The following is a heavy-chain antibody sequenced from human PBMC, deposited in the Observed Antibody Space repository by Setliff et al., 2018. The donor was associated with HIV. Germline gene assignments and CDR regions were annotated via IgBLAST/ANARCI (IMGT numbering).Heavy chain of an antibody. CDR1: GYTFTSYD. CDR3: ARVSGGRPGNYYYAMDV. V-gene: IGHV1-8*01. J-gene: IGHJ6*02. Sequence: ASVKVSCKASGYTFTSYDINWVRQAPGQGLEWMGRLNPNTGNTGYGQEFQGRVTMTRDTSKSTAYMELTNLRSDDSAIYYCARVSGGRPGNYYYAMDVWGQGTTVTVSS. D-gene: IGHD1-26*01. CDR2: LNPNTGNT.